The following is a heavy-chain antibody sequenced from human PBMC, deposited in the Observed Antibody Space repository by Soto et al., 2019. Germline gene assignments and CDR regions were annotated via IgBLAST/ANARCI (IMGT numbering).Heavy chain of an antibody. D-gene: IGHD6-19*01. CDR1: GFTFSSYG. Sequence: QVPLVESGGGVVQPGRSLRLSCAASGFTFSSYGMHWVRQAPGKGLEWVAVISYDGSNKYYADSVKGRFTISRDNSKNTLYLQMNSLRAEDTAVYYCAKLWPSAVAGTDAFGIWGQGTMVTVSS. V-gene: IGHV3-30*18. CDR2: ISYDGSNK. J-gene: IGHJ3*02. CDR3: AKLWPSAVAGTDAFGI.